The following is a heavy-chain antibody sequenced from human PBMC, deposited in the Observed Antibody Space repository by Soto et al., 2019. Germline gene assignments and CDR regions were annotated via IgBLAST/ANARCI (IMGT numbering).Heavy chain of an antibody. V-gene: IGHV1-18*04. Sequence: SVKVSCKASVFTSSGISWVRQAPGQRLEWMGWISTHNGNTIYAQKFQGRVIMTMDTSTTTVYMELRSLRPDDTAVYLCAREGILGLFDAYDLWGQGTMVTVSS. D-gene: IGHD3-3*01. CDR2: ISTHNGNT. J-gene: IGHJ3*01. CDR1: VFTSSG. CDR3: AREGILGLFDAYDL.